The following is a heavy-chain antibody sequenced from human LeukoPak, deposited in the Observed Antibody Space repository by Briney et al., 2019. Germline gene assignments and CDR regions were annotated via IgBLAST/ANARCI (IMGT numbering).Heavy chain of an antibody. CDR1: GGTFSSYA. Sequence: ASVKVSCKASGGTFSSYAISWVRQAPGQGLEWMGGIIPIFGTANYAQKFQGRVTMTRDTSTSTVYMELSSLRSEDTAVYYCARSRLRSYHDYWGQGTLVTVSS. J-gene: IGHJ4*02. D-gene: IGHD2-2*01. CDR3: ARSRLRSYHDY. CDR2: IIPIFGTA. V-gene: IGHV1-69*05.